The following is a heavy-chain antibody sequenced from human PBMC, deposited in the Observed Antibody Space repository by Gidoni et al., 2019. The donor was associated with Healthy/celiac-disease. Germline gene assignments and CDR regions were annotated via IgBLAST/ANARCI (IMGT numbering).Heavy chain of an antibody. Sequence: EGQLVESGGGLVQPGGSLRLSCAASGFTFSGDSMNWVRQAPGKGLGLVSYISSSSSTIYYADSVKGRFTISRDNAKNSLYLQMNSLRDEDTAVYYCARGSTYDFWSGYYTGGLDYWGQGTLVTVSS. CDR2: ISSSSSTI. J-gene: IGHJ4*02. D-gene: IGHD3-3*01. CDR1: GFTFSGDS. V-gene: IGHV3-48*02. CDR3: ARGSTYDFWSGYYTGGLDY.